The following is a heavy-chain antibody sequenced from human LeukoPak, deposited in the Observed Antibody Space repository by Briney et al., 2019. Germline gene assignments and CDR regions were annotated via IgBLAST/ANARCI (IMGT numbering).Heavy chain of an antibody. V-gene: IGHV1/OR15-3*01. CDR1: GYTFTDYF. CDR2: INAGNGNT. J-gene: IGHJ5*02. D-gene: IGHD2-15*01. Sequence: ASVKVSCKASGYTFTDYFMNWMRQAPGQRLEWMGWINAGNGNTKYSQKLQGRVTITRDTSSSTAYMQLSSLRSEDTAVYYCARRNTLYCSGGSCFYNNWFDPWGQGTLVTVSS. CDR3: ARRNTLYCSGGSCFYNNWFDP.